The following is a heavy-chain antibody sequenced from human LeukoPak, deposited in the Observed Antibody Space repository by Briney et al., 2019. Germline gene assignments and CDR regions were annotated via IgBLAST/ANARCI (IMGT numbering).Heavy chain of an antibody. V-gene: IGHV3-48*04. J-gene: IGHJ4*02. CDR1: GFTFSSFS. CDR2: ITTSSSST. CDR3: ARVIGSYGDSAY. Sequence: GGSLRLSCAASGFTFSSFSMNWVRQAPGKGLEWISYITTSSSSTYYADSVKGRFTISRDNAKNSLYLQMNSLRAEDTAVYYCARVIGSYGDSAYWGQGTLVTVSS. D-gene: IGHD4-17*01.